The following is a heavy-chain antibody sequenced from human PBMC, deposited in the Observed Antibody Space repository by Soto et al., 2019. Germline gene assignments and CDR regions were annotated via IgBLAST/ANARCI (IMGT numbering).Heavy chain of an antibody. J-gene: IGHJ4*02. CDR1: EFTFSSYG. D-gene: IGHD1-26*01. CDR2: IWYDGSNK. Sequence: GGSLRLSCAASEFTFSSYGMHWVRQAPGKGLEWVAVIWYDGSNKYYADSVKGRFTISRDNSKNTLYLQMNSLRAEDTAVYYCARDGRRRGSYGWGQGTLVTVSS. V-gene: IGHV3-33*01. CDR3: ARDGRRRGSYG.